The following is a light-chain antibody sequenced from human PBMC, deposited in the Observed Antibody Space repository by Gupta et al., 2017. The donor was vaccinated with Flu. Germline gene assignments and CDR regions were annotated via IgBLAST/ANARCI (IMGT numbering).Light chain of an antibody. CDR2: AAS. CDR3: QQTYFAPPYS. Sequence: DIQMTQSPSSLAVSVGDRVTITCRASQTITNFLNWYQHKPGKPPKLLIYAASSLQSGVPSRFSGSGSGTDFTLTISSRKPEDIATYYCQQTYFAPPYSFGQGTKLEIK. J-gene: IGKJ2*03. CDR1: QTITNF. V-gene: IGKV1-39*01.